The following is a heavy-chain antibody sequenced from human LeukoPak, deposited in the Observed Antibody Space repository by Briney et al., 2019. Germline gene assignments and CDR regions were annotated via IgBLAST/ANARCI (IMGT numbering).Heavy chain of an antibody. Sequence: GGTLRLSCAASGFTFSTYGMSWVRQAPGRGLEWVSSISGSGDSVYYADSVKGRFTISRDNSKNTLYLQMNSLRAEDTAVYYCARGNRVKEWLRYSSGWYPPYYFDYWGQGTLVTVSS. CDR1: GFTFSTYG. J-gene: IGHJ4*02. CDR2: ISGSGDSV. CDR3: ARGNRVKEWLRYSSGWYPPYYFDY. V-gene: IGHV3-23*01. D-gene: IGHD6-19*01.